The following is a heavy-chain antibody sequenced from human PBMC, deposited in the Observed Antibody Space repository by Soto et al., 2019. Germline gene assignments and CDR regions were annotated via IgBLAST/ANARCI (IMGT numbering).Heavy chain of an antibody. CDR1: GGTFSSYT. J-gene: IGHJ4*02. CDR2: IIPILGIA. V-gene: IGHV1-69*04. CDR3: ARETGITMVRGVNPTFDY. D-gene: IGHD3-10*01. Sequence: GASVKVSCKASGGTFSSYTISWVRQAPGQGLEWMGRIIPILGIANYAQKFQGRVTITADKSTSTAYMELSSLRSEDAAVYYCARETGITMVRGVNPTFDYWGQGILVT.